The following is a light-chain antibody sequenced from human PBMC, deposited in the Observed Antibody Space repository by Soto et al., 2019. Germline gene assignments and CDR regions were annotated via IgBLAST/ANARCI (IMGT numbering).Light chain of an antibody. Sequence: EIVMTQSPVTLSVSPGEGATLSCRASQSVNSNLAWYQQKPGQAPRLLIYGASTRATGIPARFSGSGSGTEFTLTISTLQSEDFAVYYCQRYGTSLTWTFGQGTKVEIK. V-gene: IGKV3-15*01. CDR1: QSVNSN. CDR3: QRYGTSLTWT. CDR2: GAS. J-gene: IGKJ1*01.